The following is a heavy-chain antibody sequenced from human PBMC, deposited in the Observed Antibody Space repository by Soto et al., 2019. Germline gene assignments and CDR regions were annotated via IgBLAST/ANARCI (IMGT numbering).Heavy chain of an antibody. CDR3: ARYYFDSSGYYNWFDP. CDR1: GGSITSGAYY. D-gene: IGHD3-22*01. J-gene: IGHJ5*02. Sequence: QVQLQESGPGLVKPSQTLSLTCAVSGGSITSGAYYWTWIRQHPGKGLEWIAYIHYSGRTYYNPSLKSRVTISVDTSNNQFSLKLSSVTAADTAVYYFARYYFDSSGYYNWFDPWGQGTLVTVSS. V-gene: IGHV4-31*11. CDR2: IHYSGRT.